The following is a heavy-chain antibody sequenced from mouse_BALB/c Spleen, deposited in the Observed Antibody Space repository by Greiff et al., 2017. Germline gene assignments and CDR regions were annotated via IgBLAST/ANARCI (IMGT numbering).Heavy chain of an antibody. J-gene: IGHJ4*01. CDR2: IDPANGNT. CDR1: GFNIKDTY. V-gene: IGHV14-3*02. Sequence: EVQLQQSGAELVKPGASVKLSCTASGFNIKDTYMHWVKQRPEQGLEWIGRIDPANGNTKYDPKFQGKATITADTSSNTAYLQLSSLTSEDTAVYYCGRGVRRGGYAMDYWGQGTSVTVSS. CDR3: GRGVRRGGYAMDY. D-gene: IGHD2-14*01.